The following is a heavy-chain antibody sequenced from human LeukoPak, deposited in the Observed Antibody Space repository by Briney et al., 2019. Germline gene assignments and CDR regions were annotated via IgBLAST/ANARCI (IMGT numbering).Heavy chain of an antibody. CDR3: ARANVVVPPGGEPYNWFDL. D-gene: IGHD2-2*01. J-gene: IGHJ5*02. CDR1: GYTFTGNY. CDR2: INSNSGGT. V-gene: IGHV1-2*02. Sequence: GASVKVSCKASGYTFTGNYMHWVRQAPGQGLEWMGWINSNSGGTNYAQNFQGRVTMTGDTSISTAYMELSRLRSDDTAVYYCARANVVVPPGGEPYNWFDLWGQGTLVTVSS.